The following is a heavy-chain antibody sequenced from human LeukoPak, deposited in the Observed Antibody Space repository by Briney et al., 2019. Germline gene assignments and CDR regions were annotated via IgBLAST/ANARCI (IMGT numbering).Heavy chain of an antibody. CDR3: AAEAAYYYDSGDAFDV. CDR2: IVVGSGDT. J-gene: IGHJ3*01. CDR1: GFTFTSSA. D-gene: IGHD3-22*01. Sequence: SVWLSRKASGFTFTSSAVEWVRQARGQRLEWIGWIVVGSGDTNYAQKFQERVTLTRDMSTSLVYMELSSLRSEDTAVYYCAAEAAYYYDSGDAFDVWGQGTLVTVSS. V-gene: IGHV1-58*01.